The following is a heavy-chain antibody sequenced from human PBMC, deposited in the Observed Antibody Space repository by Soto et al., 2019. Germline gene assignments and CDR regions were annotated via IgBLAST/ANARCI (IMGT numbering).Heavy chain of an antibody. CDR1: GFTFVDYT. CDR3: AKDIGQTGAEYFQH. V-gene: IGHV3-43*01. CDR2: ISWDGGST. Sequence: GGSLRLSCAASGFTFVDYTMHWVRQAPGKGLEWVSLISWDGGSTYYADSVKGRFTISRDNSKNSLYLQMNSLRTEDTALYYCAKDIGQTGAEYFQHWGQGTLVTAPQ. J-gene: IGHJ1*01.